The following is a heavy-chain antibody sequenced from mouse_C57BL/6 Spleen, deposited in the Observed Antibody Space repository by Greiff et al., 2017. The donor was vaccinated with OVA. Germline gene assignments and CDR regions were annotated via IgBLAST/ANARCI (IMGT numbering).Heavy chain of an antibody. J-gene: IGHJ1*03. CDR3: ARGGLLRSWYFDV. V-gene: IGHV1-39*01. CDR2: INPNYGTT. Sequence: EVQLQQSGAELVKPGASVKLSCTASGFNIKDYYMHWVKQSNGKSLEWIGVINPNYGTTSYNQKFKGKATLTVDQSSSTAYMQLNSLTSEDSAVYYCARGGLLRSWYFDVWGTGTTVTVSS. CDR1: GFNIKDYY. D-gene: IGHD2-3*01.